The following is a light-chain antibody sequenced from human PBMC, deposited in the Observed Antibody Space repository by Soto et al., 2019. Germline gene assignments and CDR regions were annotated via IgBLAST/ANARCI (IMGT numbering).Light chain of an antibody. J-gene: IGLJ1*01. V-gene: IGLV2-8*01. CDR2: EVS. Sequence: QSALAQPASVSGSPGQSITISCTGSSSDVGGYRYVSWFQQRPGKAPKVIIYEVSKRPSGVPDRFSGSKSGNTASLTVSGLQAEDEADYYCSSYAGSNNYVFGTGTKVTVL. CDR3: SSYAGSNNYV. CDR1: SSDVGGYRY.